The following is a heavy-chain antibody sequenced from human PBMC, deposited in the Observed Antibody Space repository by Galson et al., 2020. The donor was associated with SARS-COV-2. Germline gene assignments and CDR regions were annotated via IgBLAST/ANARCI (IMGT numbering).Heavy chain of an antibody. J-gene: IGHJ4*02. Sequence: GGSLRLSCAASGFTFSSYWMSWVRQAPGKGLEWVANIKQDGSEKYYVDSVKGRFTISRDNAKNSLYLQMNSLRAEDTAVYYCARDLLWWANYYFDYWGQGTLVTVSS. CDR1: GFTFSSYW. CDR3: ARDLLWWANYYFDY. D-gene: IGHD2-21*01. V-gene: IGHV3-7*01. CDR2: IKQDGSEK.